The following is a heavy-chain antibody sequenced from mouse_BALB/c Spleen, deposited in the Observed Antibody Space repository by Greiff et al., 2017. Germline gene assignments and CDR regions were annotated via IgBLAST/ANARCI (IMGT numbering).Heavy chain of an antibody. D-gene: IGHD2-1*01. V-gene: IGHV5-12-1*01. CDR1: GFAFSSYD. CDR3: ARHGGNYDY. J-gene: IGHJ2*01. Sequence: EVKVEESGGGLVKPGGSLKLSCAASGFAFSSYDMSWVRQTPEKRLEWVAYISSGGGSTYYPDTVKGRFTISRDNAKNTLYLQMSSLKSEDTAMYYCARHGGNYDYWGQGTTLTVSS. CDR2: ISSGGGST.